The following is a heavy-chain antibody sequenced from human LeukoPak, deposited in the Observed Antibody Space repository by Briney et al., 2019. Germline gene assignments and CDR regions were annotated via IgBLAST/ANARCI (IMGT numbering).Heavy chain of an antibody. J-gene: IGHJ5*02. CDR2: INPNSGGT. CDR1: GYAFTGYY. Sequence: ASVKVSCKASGYAFTGYYMQWVRQAPGQRLEWMVRINPNSGGTNYAQKFQGRVTMTRDTSISTAYMELSRLRSDDTAVYYCATNWVLHSSGWYWFDPWGQGTLVTVSS. V-gene: IGHV1-2*06. D-gene: IGHD6-19*01. CDR3: ATNWVLHSSGWYWFDP.